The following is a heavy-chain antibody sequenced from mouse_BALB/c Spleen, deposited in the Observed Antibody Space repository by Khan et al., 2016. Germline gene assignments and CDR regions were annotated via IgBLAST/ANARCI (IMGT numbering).Heavy chain of an antibody. J-gene: IGHJ3*01. V-gene: IGHV1-87*01. CDR2: IYPGDGDT. CDR3: ADALFVY. Sequence: QVQLKQSGAELARPGASVRLSCKASGYTSANYWMQWVKQRPGQGLEWIGSIYPGDGDTRYSQKLKDKATLTADKSSSSAYMHLRSVASEDSAVYYCADALFVYWGQGTLVTVSA. CDR1: GYTSANYW.